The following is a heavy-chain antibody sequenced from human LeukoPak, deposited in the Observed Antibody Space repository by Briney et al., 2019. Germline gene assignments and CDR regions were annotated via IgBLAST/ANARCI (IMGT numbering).Heavy chain of an antibody. CDR1: GGSFSGYY. Sequence: SETRSLTCAVYGGSFSGYYWGWIRQPPGKGLEWIGEINHRGSTNYNPSLRSRVTISVDTSKNQFSLKLSALTAADTAVYYCESGGEPEPLNYYYYLDVWGKGTTVTVSS. V-gene: IGHV4-34*01. J-gene: IGHJ6*03. CDR3: ESGGEPEPLNYYYYLDV. CDR2: INHRGST. D-gene: IGHD1-14*01.